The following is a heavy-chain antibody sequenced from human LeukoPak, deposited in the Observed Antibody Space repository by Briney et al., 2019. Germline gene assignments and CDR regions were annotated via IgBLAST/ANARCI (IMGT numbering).Heavy chain of an antibody. CDR1: GFTFRSYW. V-gene: IGHV3-7*03. CDR2: INQDGSVK. J-gene: IGHJ4*02. Sequence: PGGSLRLSCAASGFTFRSYWMSWVRQAPGKGLEWVANINQDGSVKYYVDSVKGRFTISRDNAKNSLYVEMNSLRDEDTAVYYCARDRSGGTDYWGQGTLVTVSS. D-gene: IGHD2-15*01. CDR3: ARDRSGGTDY.